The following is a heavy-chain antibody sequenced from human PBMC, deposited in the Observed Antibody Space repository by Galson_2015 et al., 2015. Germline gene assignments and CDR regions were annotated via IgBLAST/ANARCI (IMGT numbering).Heavy chain of an antibody. CDR1: GFTFSSYA. D-gene: IGHD6-19*01. J-gene: IGHJ3*02. CDR2: INGGGGST. V-gene: IGHV3-23*01. CDR3: AKATYGSGWPNAFDI. Sequence: SLRLSCAASGFTFSSYAMSWVRQAPGKGLEWVSGINGGGGSTPYADSVKGRFTISRDNSKNTLNLQMNSLRGEDTAVYYCAKATYGSGWPNAFDIWGQGTMVTVSS.